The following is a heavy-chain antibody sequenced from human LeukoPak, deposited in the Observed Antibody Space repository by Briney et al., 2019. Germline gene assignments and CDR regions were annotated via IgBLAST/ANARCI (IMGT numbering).Heavy chain of an antibody. CDR1: GFTFSTYW. Sequence: GGSLRLSCSASGFTFSTYWMSWVRQAPGKGLGWVAVISSDGSKKFYSDSVKGQFTISRDNSKNTLYLQMNSLRTEDTGVYFCVRDAGGYWGQGTLVTVSS. V-gene: IGHV3-30-3*01. J-gene: IGHJ4*02. D-gene: IGHD1-14*01. CDR3: VRDAGGY. CDR2: ISSDGSKK.